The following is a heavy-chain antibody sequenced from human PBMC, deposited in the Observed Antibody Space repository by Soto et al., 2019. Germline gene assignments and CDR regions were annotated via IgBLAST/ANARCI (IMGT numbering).Heavy chain of an antibody. CDR2: IIPIFGTA. Sequence: SVKVSCKASGGTFSSYAISWVRQAPGQGLEWMGGIIPIFGTANYAQKFQGRVTITADKSTSTAYMELSSLRSEDTAVYYCARETMVRGVPYGMDVWGQGTTVTVSS. D-gene: IGHD3-10*01. CDR1: GGTFSSYA. V-gene: IGHV1-69*06. J-gene: IGHJ6*02. CDR3: ARETMVRGVPYGMDV.